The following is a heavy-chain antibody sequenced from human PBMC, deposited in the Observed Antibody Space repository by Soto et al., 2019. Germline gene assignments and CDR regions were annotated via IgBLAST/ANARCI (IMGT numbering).Heavy chain of an antibody. CDR1: GGTFSSYA. CDR2: IIPIFGTA. CDR3: ASPLNTGNYYRYVMDG. Sequence: SVKVSCKASGGTFSSYAISWVRQAPGQGLEWMGGIIPIFGTADYAQKFQGRVTITADESTSTAYMELSSLRSEDTAVYYCASPLNTGNYYRYVMDGWGQGTTVTVSS. V-gene: IGHV1-69*13. J-gene: IGHJ6*02. D-gene: IGHD4-17*01.